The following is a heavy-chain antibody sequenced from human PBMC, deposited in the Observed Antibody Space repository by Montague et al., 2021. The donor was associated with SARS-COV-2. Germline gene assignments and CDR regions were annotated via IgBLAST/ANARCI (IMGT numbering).Heavy chain of an antibody. J-gene: IGHJ6*02. V-gene: IGHV3-74*01. CDR1: GFTFSRYW. CDR2: INSDWSST. CDR3: ARSGQQLVHPLATLYYYYGMDV. D-gene: IGHD6-13*01. Sequence: SLILSCAASGFTFSRYWMPWVRQAPGKGLVWVSRINSDWSSTSYADSLKGRFTISRDNAKNTLYLQMNSLRAEDTAVYYCARSGQQLVHPLATLYYYYGMDVWGQGTTVTVSS.